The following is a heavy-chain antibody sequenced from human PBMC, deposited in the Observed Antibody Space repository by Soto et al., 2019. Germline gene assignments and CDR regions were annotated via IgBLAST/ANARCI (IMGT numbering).Heavy chain of an antibody. V-gene: IGHV4-59*01. CDR2: IYYSGST. Sequence: GKGLEWIGYIYYSGSTNYNPSLKSRVTISVDTSKNQFSLKLSSVTAADTAVYYCARSGQDHYDILTGYRNKEHDAFDIWGQGTMVTVSS. CDR3: ARSGQDHYDILTGYRNKEHDAFDI. J-gene: IGHJ3*02. D-gene: IGHD3-9*01.